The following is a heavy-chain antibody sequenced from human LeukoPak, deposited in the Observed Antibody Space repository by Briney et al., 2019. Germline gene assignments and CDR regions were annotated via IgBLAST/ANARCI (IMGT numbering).Heavy chain of an antibody. CDR1: GYTFTGYY. CDR2: INPNSGGT. V-gene: IGHV1-2*02. J-gene: IGHJ4*02. CDR3: ARVLYYYDSSGPFDY. D-gene: IGHD3-22*01. Sequence: ASVKVSCKASGYTFTGYYMHWVRQAPGQGLEWMGWINPNSGGTNYAQKFQGRVTMTRDTSISTAYMELSRLRSDDTAVYYCARVLYYYDSSGPFDYWGQGTLVTVSS.